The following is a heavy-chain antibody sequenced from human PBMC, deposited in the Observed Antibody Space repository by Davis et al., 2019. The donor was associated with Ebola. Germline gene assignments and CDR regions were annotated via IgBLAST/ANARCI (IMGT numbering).Heavy chain of an antibody. J-gene: IGHJ4*02. Sequence: PGGSLRLSCAASGFTFSSYAMSWVRQAPGKGLEWVSAISGSGGSTYYADSVKGRFTISRDNSKNTLYLQMNSLRAEDTAVYYCRLRFLEWLLSGVRYFDYWGQGTLVTVSS. V-gene: IGHV3-23*01. CDR1: GFTFSSYA. CDR3: RLRFLEWLLSGVRYFDY. CDR2: ISGSGGST. D-gene: IGHD3-3*01.